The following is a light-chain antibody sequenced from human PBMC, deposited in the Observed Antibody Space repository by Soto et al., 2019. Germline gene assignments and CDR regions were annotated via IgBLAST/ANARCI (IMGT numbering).Light chain of an antibody. CDR3: SSYTSRSTYV. V-gene: IGLV2-18*02. Sequence: QSALTQPPSVSGSPGQSVTISCTGTSSDVGSYDRVSWYQQPPGTAPKLMIYEVSYRPSGVPDRFSGSKSGNTASLTISGLQAEHEADYYCSSYTSRSTYVFGTGTKVTVL. CDR1: SSDVGSYDR. CDR2: EVS. J-gene: IGLJ1*01.